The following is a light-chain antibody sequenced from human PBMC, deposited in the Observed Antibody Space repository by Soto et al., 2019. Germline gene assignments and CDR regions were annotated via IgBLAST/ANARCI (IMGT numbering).Light chain of an antibody. J-gene: IGKJ5*01. CDR3: QQSSSSPIT. CDR1: QSVSSSY. CDR2: AAS. V-gene: IGKV3-20*01. Sequence: EIVLTQSPGTPSLSPGERATLSCRASQSVSSSYLAWYRQKPGQAPRLLMSAASSRATGIPDRFSGSGSGTDFTLTISRLEAEDFAVYYCQQSSSSPITFGQGTRLEIK.